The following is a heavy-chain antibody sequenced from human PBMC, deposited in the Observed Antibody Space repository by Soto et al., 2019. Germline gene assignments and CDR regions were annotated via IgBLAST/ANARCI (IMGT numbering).Heavy chain of an antibody. J-gene: IGHJ4*02. V-gene: IGHV3-30-3*01. CDR1: GFTFSSYA. CDR2: ISYDGSNK. D-gene: IGHD5-18*01. Sequence: PXGSLRLSCAASGFTFSSYAMHWVRQAPGKGLEWVAVISYDGSNKYYADSVKGRFTISRDNSKNTLYLQMNSLRAEDTAVYYCARDKTAMPTEGLDYWGQGSLVTVSS. CDR3: ARDKTAMPTEGLDY.